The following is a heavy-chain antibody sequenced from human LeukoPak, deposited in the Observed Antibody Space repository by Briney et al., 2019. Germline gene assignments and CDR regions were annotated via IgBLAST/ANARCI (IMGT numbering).Heavy chain of an antibody. V-gene: IGHV1-69*01. Sequence: VKVSCKASGGTFSSYAISWVRQAPGQGLEWMGGIIPIFGTANYAQKLQGRVTITADESTSTAYMELSSLRSEDTAVYYCARDRDPSQWLVYDYWGQGTLVTVSS. CDR3: ARDRDPSQWLVYDY. D-gene: IGHD6-19*01. CDR2: IIPIFGTA. CDR1: GGTFSSYA. J-gene: IGHJ4*02.